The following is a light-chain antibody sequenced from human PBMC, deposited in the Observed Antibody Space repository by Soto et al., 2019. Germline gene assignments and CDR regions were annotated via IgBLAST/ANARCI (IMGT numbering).Light chain of an antibody. CDR1: SSNIGAGYS. Sequence: QSVLTQPPSVSGAPGQRVTISCTGSSSNIGAGYSVHWYQQLPGSAPKVLIYGDSNRPSGVPDRFSGSKSGTSASLAITGLQSEDEADYHCQSYDSSLSGSVFGGGTQLTVL. CDR2: GDS. V-gene: IGLV1-40*01. CDR3: QSYDSSLSGSV. J-gene: IGLJ3*02.